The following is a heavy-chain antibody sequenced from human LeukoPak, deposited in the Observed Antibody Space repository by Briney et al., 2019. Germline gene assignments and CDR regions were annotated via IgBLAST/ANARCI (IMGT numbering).Heavy chain of an antibody. D-gene: IGHD5-18*01. CDR2: IYYSGST. J-gene: IGHJ6*03. CDR3: ARVEVRGISYGPNYYYYYMDV. CDR1: GGSISSHY. V-gene: IGHV4-59*11. Sequence: SETLSPTCTVSGGSISSHYWSWIRQPPGKGLEWIGYIYYSGSTNYNPSLKSRVTISVDTSKNQFSLKLSSVTAADTAVYYCARVEVRGISYGPNYYYYYMDVWGKGTTVTVSS.